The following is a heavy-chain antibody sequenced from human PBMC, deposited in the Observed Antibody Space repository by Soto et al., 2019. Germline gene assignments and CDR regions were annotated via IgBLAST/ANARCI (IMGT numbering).Heavy chain of an antibody. J-gene: IGHJ4*02. CDR1: GFTFSSYS. CDR2: ISSSSSTI. V-gene: IGHV3-48*02. CDR3: ARDTQDDFWSGYYRDY. D-gene: IGHD3-3*01. Sequence: EVQLVESGGGLVQPGGSLRLSCAASGFTFSSYSMNWVRQAPGKGLEWVSYISSSSSTIYYADSVKGRFTISRDNAKNSLYLQMNSLRDEDTAVHYCARDTQDDFWSGYYRDYWGQGTLVTVSS.